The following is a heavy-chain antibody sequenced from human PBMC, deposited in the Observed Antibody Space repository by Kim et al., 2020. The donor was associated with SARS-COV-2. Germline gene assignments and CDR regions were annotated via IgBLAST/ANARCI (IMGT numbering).Heavy chain of an antibody. D-gene: IGHD3-9*01. V-gene: IGHV1-46*01. CDR2: INPSGGST. CDR1: GYTFTSYY. CDR3: ARDAPRSDYDILTGYYRHLKYYGMDV. J-gene: IGHJ6*02. Sequence: ASVKVSCKASGYTFTSYYMHWVRQAPGQGLEWMGIINPSGGSTSYAQKFQGRVTMTRDTSTSTVYMELSSLRSEDTAVYYCARDAPRSDYDILTGYYRHLKYYGMDVWGQGTTVTVSS.